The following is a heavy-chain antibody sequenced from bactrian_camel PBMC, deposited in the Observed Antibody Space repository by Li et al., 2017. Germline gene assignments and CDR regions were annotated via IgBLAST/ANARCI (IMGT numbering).Heavy chain of an antibody. Sequence: HVQLVESGGGLVQPGGSLTLSCQASGVPFGRAAIHWVRRAPGKGLEWVSAINFSGGSTFYTGSVKGRFTISRDNSKNTVYLQLSSLKSEDMAIYYRAKSLGDSWPGSFAYWGQGTQVTVS. V-gene: IGHV3S1*01. CDR1: GVPFGRAA. CDR2: INFSGGST. CDR3: AKSLGDSWPGSFAY. J-gene: IGHJ6*01. D-gene: IGHD6*01.